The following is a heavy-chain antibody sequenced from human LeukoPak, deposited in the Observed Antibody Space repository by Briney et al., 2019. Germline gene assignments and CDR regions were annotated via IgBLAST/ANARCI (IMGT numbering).Heavy chain of an antibody. V-gene: IGHV1-69*01. CDR1: GYSFSSYW. Sequence: KISCKGSGYSFSSYWIGWVRQMPGKGLEWMGGIIPIFGTANYAQKFQGRVTITADESTSTAYMELSSLRSEDTAVYYCARGRIVAIYFDYWGQRTLVTVSS. J-gene: IGHJ4*02. CDR2: IIPIFGTA. D-gene: IGHD5-12*01. CDR3: ARGRIVAIYFDY.